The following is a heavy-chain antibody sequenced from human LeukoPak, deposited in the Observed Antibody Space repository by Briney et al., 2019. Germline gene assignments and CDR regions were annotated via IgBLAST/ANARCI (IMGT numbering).Heavy chain of an antibody. Sequence: ASVKVPCKASGYTFNSYRMHWVRQAPGQGLEWMGWINPNSGGTNYAQKFQGRVTMTRDTSISTAYMELSRLRSDDTAVYYCARGEIKIGYCSSTSCPSDAFDIWGQGTMVTVSS. D-gene: IGHD2-2*01. V-gene: IGHV1-2*02. J-gene: IGHJ3*02. CDR2: INPNSGGT. CDR1: GYTFNSYR. CDR3: ARGEIKIGYCSSTSCPSDAFDI.